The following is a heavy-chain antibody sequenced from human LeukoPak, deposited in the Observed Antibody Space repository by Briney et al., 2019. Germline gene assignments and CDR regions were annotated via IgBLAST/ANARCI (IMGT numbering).Heavy chain of an antibody. V-gene: IGHV4-61*01. CDR1: GYSISSGYY. J-gene: IGHJ5*02. CDR3: ASSGYYLDWFDP. D-gene: IGHD3-22*01. CDR2: IYYSGST. Sequence: SETLSLTCTVSGYSISSGYYWSWIRQPPGKGLEWIGYIYYSGSTNYNPSLKSRVTISVDTSKNQFSLKLSSVTAADTAVYYCASSGYYLDWFDPWGQGTLVTVSS.